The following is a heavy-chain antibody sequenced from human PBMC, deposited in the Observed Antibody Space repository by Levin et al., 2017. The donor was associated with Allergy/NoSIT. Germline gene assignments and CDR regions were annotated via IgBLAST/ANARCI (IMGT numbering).Heavy chain of an antibody. D-gene: IGHD1-26*01. Sequence: GSLRLSCAASGFTFSSYGMHWVRQAPGKGLEWVAVIWYDGSNKYYADSVKGRFTISRDNSKNTLYLQMNSLRAEDTAVYYCARGSGSEYYFDYWGQGTLVTVSS. V-gene: IGHV3-33*01. CDR1: GFTFSSYG. CDR3: ARGSGSEYYFDY. J-gene: IGHJ4*02. CDR2: IWYDGSNK.